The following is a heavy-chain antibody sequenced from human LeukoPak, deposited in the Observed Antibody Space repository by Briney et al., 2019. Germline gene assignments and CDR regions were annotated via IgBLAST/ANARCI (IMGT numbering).Heavy chain of an antibody. Sequence: SETLSLTCTVSGGSISSGDYYWSWIRQPPGKGLEWIGHIYYSGSTYYNPSLKSRVTISVDTSKNQFSLKLSSVTAADTAVYYCARAIVGATFDYWGQGTLATVSS. CDR1: GGSISSGDYY. CDR2: IYYSGST. J-gene: IGHJ4*02. V-gene: IGHV4-30-4*08. CDR3: ARAIVGATFDY. D-gene: IGHD1-26*01.